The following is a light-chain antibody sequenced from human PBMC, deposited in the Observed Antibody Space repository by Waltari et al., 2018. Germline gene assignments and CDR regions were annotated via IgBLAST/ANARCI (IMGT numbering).Light chain of an antibody. CDR1: QSVSSSY. CDR3: QQYGSSPLT. Sequence: EIVLTQSPGTLALPPGESAALSCSASQSVSSSYLAWYQQNPGQAPRLLIYGASSRATGIPDRFSGSGSGTDFTLTISRLEPEDFAVYYCQQYGSSPLTFGGGTKVEIK. V-gene: IGKV3-20*01. CDR2: GAS. J-gene: IGKJ4*01.